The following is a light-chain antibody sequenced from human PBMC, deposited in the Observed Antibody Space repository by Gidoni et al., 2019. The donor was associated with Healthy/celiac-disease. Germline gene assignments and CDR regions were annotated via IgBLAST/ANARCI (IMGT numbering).Light chain of an antibody. CDR1: QGISSY. V-gene: IGKV1-9*01. CDR3: QQLNSYPLT. Sequence: DIQLTQSPSFLSASVGDRVTITCRASQGISSYLAWYQQKPGKAPKLLIYDASTLQSGVPSRFSGSGSGTEFTITISSLQPEDFATYYCQQLNSYPLTFXGXTKVEIK. CDR2: DAS. J-gene: IGKJ4*01.